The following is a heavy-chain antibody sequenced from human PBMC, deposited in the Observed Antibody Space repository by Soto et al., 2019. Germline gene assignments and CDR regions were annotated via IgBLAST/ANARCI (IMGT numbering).Heavy chain of an antibody. CDR1: GFTVSNSG. D-gene: IGHD4-4*01. CDR3: ARVSNHYFYYYMDV. J-gene: IGHJ6*03. Sequence: QPGGCLRLSCAASGFTVSNSGMSWVRQDPGKGLEWVANIKQDGSEKYYVDSVEGRFTISRDNVKNSLFLQMNSLRAEDMAVYYCARVSNHYFYYYMDVWGKGTTVTVSS. V-gene: IGHV3-7*01. CDR2: IKQDGSEK.